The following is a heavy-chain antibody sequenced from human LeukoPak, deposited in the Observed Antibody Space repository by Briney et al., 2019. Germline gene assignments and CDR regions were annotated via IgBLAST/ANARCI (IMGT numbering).Heavy chain of an antibody. CDR2: INPNSGGT. Sequence: ASVKVSCKASGYTFTGYYIHWVRQAPGQGLEWMGWINPNSGGTNYAQKFQGRVTMTRDTSISTAYVELTRLRSDDTAVYYCARDEQQLEHIAYWGQGTLVTVSS. V-gene: IGHV1-2*02. CDR3: ARDEQQLEHIAY. D-gene: IGHD6-13*01. CDR1: GYTFTGYY. J-gene: IGHJ4*02.